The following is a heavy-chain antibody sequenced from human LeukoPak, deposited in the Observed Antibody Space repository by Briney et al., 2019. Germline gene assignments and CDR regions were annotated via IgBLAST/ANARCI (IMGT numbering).Heavy chain of an antibody. V-gene: IGHV3-23*01. Sequence: GGSLRLSCAASGFTFSSYAMSWVRQAPGKGLEWVSAISGSGGSTYYADSVKGRFTIPRDNSKNTLYLQMNSLRAEDTAVYYCAKTSRDGYNKYYFDYWGQGTLVTVSS. CDR2: ISGSGGST. D-gene: IGHD5-24*01. CDR3: AKTSRDGYNKYYFDY. CDR1: GFTFSSYA. J-gene: IGHJ4*02.